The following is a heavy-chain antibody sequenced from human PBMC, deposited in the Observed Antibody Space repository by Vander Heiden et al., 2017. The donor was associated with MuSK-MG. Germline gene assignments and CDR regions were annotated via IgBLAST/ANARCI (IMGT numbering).Heavy chain of an antibody. CDR1: AVPFGTYR. V-gene: IGHV3-30*18. Sequence: QVQLVASGGGVVEPASTLRLSSDASAVPFGTYRMHSLPAAPGQGLEWVSVISYAGGNQYYADSVKGRFTISRDNSKSTLYLQMDSLRPEDTAVYYCAKDRGAVATYFDYWGQGTLVTVSS. D-gene: IGHD6-19*01. CDR3: AKDRGAVATYFDY. J-gene: IGHJ4*02. CDR2: ISYAGGNQ.